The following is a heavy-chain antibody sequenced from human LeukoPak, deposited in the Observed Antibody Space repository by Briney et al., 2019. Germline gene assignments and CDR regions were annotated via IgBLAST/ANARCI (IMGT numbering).Heavy chain of an antibody. D-gene: IGHD2-15*01. CDR3: ARARTGGTWSFDP. Sequence: GGSLRLSCAASRFTFSSYSMNWVRQAPGKGLEWVSSITGSGTYIYYAGSVKGRFTISRDNAKNSLYLQMNSLRAEDTAVYYGARARTGGTWSFDPWGQGTLVTVSS. CDR1: RFTFSSYS. J-gene: IGHJ5*02. V-gene: IGHV3-21*01. CDR2: ITGSGTYI.